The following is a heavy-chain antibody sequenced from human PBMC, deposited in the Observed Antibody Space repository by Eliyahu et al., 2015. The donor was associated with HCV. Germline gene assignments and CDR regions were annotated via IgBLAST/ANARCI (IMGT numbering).Heavy chain of an antibody. J-gene: IGHJ4*02. D-gene: IGHD3-16*01. V-gene: IGHV4-39*01. CDR1: GGSIRSSTYY. Sequence: QLQLQESGXGLXKPSETLSLTCTVXGGSIRSSTYYWGWIRPPPGKGLEWIGSIYYSGNTYYNLSLKSRVTISVDTSRNQFSLKLSSVTAADTAVYYCARHVGESSSRLFDYWGQGTLVTVSS. CDR3: ARHVGESSSRLFDY. CDR2: IYYSGNT.